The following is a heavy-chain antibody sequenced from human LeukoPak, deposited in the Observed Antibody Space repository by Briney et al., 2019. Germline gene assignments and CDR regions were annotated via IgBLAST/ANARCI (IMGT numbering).Heavy chain of an antibody. CDR2: ISDTSQTI. V-gene: IGHV3-11*04. CDR3: SRRGWGSYSQDH. D-gene: IGHD3-16*01. CDR1: GFTFSNAW. J-gene: IGHJ4*02. Sequence: GGSLRLPCAASGFTFSNAWMSWVRQAPGKGLEWLSYISDTSQTIYYADSVRGRFTVSRDNAKRSLFLQMNSLRVDDTAVYYCSRRGWGSYSQDHWGQGTLVTVSA.